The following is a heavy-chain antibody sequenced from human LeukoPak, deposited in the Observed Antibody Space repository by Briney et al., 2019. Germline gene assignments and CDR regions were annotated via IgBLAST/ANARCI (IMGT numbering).Heavy chain of an antibody. D-gene: IGHD6-19*01. CDR3: ATSLSSSGWYLDDY. V-gene: IGHV5-51*01. J-gene: IGHJ4*02. CDR2: IYPGDSDT. Sequence: GESLKISCKGSGYSFTNNWIGWVRQMPGKGLEWMGIIYPGDSDTRYSPSFQGQVTISADKSISTAYLQWSSLKASDTAMYYCATSLSSSGWYLDDYWGQGTLVTVSS. CDR1: GYSFTNNW.